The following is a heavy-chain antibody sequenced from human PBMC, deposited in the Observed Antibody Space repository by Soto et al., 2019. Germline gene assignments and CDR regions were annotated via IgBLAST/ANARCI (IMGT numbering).Heavy chain of an antibody. CDR2: ISYDGSNK. V-gene: IGHV3-30*18. CDR3: AKDPLFENPPRGYFEY. J-gene: IGHJ4*01. D-gene: IGHD2-21*01. Sequence: QVQLVESGGGVVQPGRSLRLSCAASGFTFSSYGMHWVRQAPGKGLEWVAVISYDGSNKYYADSVKGRFTISRDNSKNTLYLQMNSLRVEDTAVYYCAKDPLFENPPRGYFEYWGHGTLVTVTS. CDR1: GFTFSSYG.